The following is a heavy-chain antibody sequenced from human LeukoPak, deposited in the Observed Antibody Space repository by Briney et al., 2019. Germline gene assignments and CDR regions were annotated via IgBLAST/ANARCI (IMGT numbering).Heavy chain of an antibody. CDR1: GFTFSTYA. CDR2: ISSSGSST. CDR3: ARGGGYYPIDY. D-gene: IGHD2-15*01. J-gene: IGHJ4*02. Sequence: PGGSLRLSCVASGFTFSTYAMSWVRQAPGKGLEWVSVISSSGSSTYYADSVKGRFTISRDTSKNTLYLQVNSLRAEDTAVYYCARGGGYYPIDYWGQGTLVTVSS. V-gene: IGHV3-23*01.